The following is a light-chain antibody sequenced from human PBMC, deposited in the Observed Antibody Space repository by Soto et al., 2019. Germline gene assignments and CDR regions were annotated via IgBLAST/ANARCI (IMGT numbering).Light chain of an antibody. Sequence: QSALTQPASVSGSPGQSITISCTGTSSDVGNYNLVSWYQHHPGKAPKLIIYEASKRPSGFSNRFSGSKSGDTASLTISGLQAEEEADYYCCSYAGSNYVFGTGTKVTVL. V-gene: IGLV2-23*01. J-gene: IGLJ1*01. CDR3: CSYAGSNYV. CDR2: EAS. CDR1: SSDVGNYNL.